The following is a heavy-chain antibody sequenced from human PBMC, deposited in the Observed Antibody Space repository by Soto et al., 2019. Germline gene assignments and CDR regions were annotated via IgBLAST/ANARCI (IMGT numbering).Heavy chain of an antibody. V-gene: IGHV4-59*08. J-gene: IGHJ4*02. CDR1: GGAISSYY. CDR2: IYYSGST. CDR3: ARHNYGSGSTYFDY. D-gene: IGHD3-10*01. Sequence: SETRPLTCTVSGGAISSYYWSWIRQPPGKGLEWIGYIYYSGSTNYNPSLKSRVTISVDTSKNQFSLKLNSMTAADTAVYYCARHNYGSGSTYFDYWGQGTLVTVSS.